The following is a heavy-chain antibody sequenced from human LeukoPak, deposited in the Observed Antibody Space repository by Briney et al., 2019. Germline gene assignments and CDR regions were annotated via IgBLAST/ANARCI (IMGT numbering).Heavy chain of an antibody. CDR1: GFTFTTYA. V-gene: IGHV3-7*01. CDR2: IKEDGSEK. Sequence: GGSLRLSCAASGFTFTTYAISWVRQAPGKGLEWVVDIKEDGSEKYYVDSMKGRFTISRDNAKNSLYLQLNSLRADDTAVYYCARSWAHYDYWGQGTLVTVSS. J-gene: IGHJ4*02. D-gene: IGHD6-13*01. CDR3: ARSWAHYDY.